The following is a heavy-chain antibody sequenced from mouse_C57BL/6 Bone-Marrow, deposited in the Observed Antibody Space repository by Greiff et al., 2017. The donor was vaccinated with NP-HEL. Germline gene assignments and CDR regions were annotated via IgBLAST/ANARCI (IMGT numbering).Heavy chain of an antibody. Sequence: VHLVESGAELARPGASVKLSCKASGYTFTSYGISWVKQRTGQGLEWIGEIYPRSGNTYYNEKFKGKATLTADKSSSTAYMELRSLTSEDSAVYFCARECSWDAMDYWGQGTSVTVSS. CDR2: IYPRSGNT. V-gene: IGHV1-81*01. D-gene: IGHD1-1*01. CDR3: ARECSWDAMDY. CDR1: GYTFTSYG. J-gene: IGHJ4*01.